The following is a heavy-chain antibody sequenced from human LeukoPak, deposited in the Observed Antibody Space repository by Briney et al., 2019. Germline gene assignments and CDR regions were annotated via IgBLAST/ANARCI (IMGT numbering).Heavy chain of an antibody. CDR3: ARDDADSAYADGDY. J-gene: IGHJ4*02. V-gene: IGHV1-69*04. CDR2: IIPLLGIA. Sequence: SVKVSCKASGGIFSSYTISWVRQAPGQGLEWMGRIIPLLGIANYAQKFQGRVTIIADKSTSTAYMELSSLRSEDTAVYYCARDDADSAYADGDYWGQRTLVTVSS. CDR1: GGIFSSYT. D-gene: IGHD5-12*01.